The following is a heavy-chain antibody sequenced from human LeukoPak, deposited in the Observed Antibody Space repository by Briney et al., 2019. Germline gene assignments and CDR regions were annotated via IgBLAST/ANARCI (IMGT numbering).Heavy chain of an antibody. D-gene: IGHD1-26*01. CDR2: ISSSGGIK. CDR3: AKGIVGATS. J-gene: IGHJ5*02. CDR1: GLTFSIFE. V-gene: IGHV3-48*03. Sequence: PGGSLRLTCEASGLTFSIFEMNWVRLAPGKGLEWVSFISSSGGIKLYADSVKGRFTISRDNAKNSLYLQMNSLRAEDTAVYYCAKGIVGATSWGQGTLVTVSS.